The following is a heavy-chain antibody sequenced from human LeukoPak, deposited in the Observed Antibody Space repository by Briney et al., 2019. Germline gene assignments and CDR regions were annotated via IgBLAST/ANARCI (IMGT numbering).Heavy chain of an antibody. CDR1: GFVYSAFW. Sequence: GGSLRLSCSASGFVYSAFWMSWVRQAPGKGLEWVANIKQDGSEKYYVDSVKGRFTIARDNAKNTVFLQMDSLRAEDTAVYYCARGGPAAGRFDYWGQGTLVTVSS. CDR2: IKQDGSEK. D-gene: IGHD6-13*01. J-gene: IGHJ4*02. V-gene: IGHV3-7*01. CDR3: ARGGPAAGRFDY.